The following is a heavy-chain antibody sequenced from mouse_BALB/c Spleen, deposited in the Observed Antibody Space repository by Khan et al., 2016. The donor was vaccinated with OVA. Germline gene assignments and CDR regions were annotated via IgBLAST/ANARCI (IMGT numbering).Heavy chain of an antibody. Sequence: EVELVESGGDLVKPGGSLKLSCAASGFTFSSYSMSWVRQTPDKRLEWVASISSGGDYTYYPDSVKGRFTISRANAKNTLYLQMSALKSEDTAMYYCADHVAGSFAYWGQGTLVTVSA. J-gene: IGHJ3*01. CDR2: ISSGGDYT. V-gene: IGHV5-6*01. CDR1: GFTFSSYS. D-gene: IGHD1-1*01. CDR3: ADHVAGSFAY.